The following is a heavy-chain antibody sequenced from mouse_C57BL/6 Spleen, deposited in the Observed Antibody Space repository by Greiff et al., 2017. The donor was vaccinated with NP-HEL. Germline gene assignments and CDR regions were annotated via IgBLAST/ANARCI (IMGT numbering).Heavy chain of an antibody. CDR1: GYAFSRSW. CDR2: IYPGDGDT. V-gene: IGHV1-82*01. D-gene: IGHD2-2*01. CDR3: ARPLVTTRGAWFAY. J-gene: IGHJ3*01. Sequence: QVQLQQSGPELVKPGASVKISCKASGYAFSRSWMNWVKQRPGKGLEWIGRIYPGDGDTNYNGQFKGKATLNADKSSSTAYMQRSSLTSEDSAVYLCARPLVTTRGAWFAYWGQGTLVTVSA.